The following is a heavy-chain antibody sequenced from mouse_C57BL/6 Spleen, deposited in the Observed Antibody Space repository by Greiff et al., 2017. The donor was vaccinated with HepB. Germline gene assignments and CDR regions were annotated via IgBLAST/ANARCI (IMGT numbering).Heavy chain of an antibody. CDR1: GYTFTSYG. CDR3: ARRGSSGAYAMDY. V-gene: IGHV1-81*01. J-gene: IGHJ4*01. D-gene: IGHD3-2*02. CDR2: IYPRSGNT. Sequence: QVQLKQSGAELARPGASVKLSCKASGYTFTSYGISWVKQRTGQGLEWIGEIYPRSGNTYYNEKFKGKATLTADKSSSTAYMELRSLTSEDSAVYFCARRGSSGAYAMDYWGQGTSVTVSS.